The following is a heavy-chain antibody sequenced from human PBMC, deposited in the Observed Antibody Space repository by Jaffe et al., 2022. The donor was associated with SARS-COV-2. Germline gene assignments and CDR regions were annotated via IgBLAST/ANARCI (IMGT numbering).Heavy chain of an antibody. CDR2: ISDSGGT. CDR3: AKVQKNSGNYYYFDY. V-gene: IGHV3-23*01. CDR1: GFAFSSYA. J-gene: IGHJ4*02. Sequence: EGQLLESGGGLVQPGGSLRLSCAASGFAFSSYAMSWVRQAPGKGLEWVSAISDSGGTYYADSVKGRFTISRDNSKNTLYLQMNSLRAEDTAVYYCAKVQKNSGNYYYFDYWGQGTLVTVSS. D-gene: IGHD3-22*01.